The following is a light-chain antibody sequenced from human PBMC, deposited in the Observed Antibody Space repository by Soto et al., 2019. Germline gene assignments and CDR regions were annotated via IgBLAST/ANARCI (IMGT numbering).Light chain of an antibody. J-gene: IGKJ4*01. Sequence: DIVMTQSPDSLAVSLGERATINCKSSQSVSYSSNNKHYLAWYQQKAGQPPKLLIYSASIRQSGVTERFSGSGSGTDFTLTISTLQAEDVAVYYCQQCLSVPYTFGGGTKVELK. CDR1: QSVSYSSNNKHY. CDR3: QQCLSVPYT. CDR2: SAS. V-gene: IGKV4-1*01.